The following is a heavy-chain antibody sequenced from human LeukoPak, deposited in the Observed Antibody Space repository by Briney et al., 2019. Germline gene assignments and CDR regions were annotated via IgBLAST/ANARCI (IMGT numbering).Heavy chain of an antibody. J-gene: IGHJ4*02. V-gene: IGHV1-24*01. CDR3: ATVPSIAVAGPYFDY. CDR2: FDPEDGET. Sequence: ASVKVSCKVSGYTLTELSMHWVRQAPGKGLEWMGGFDPEDGETIYAQKFQGRVTMTEDTSTDTAYMELSSLRSEDTAVYYCATVPSIAVAGPYFDYWGQGTLVTVSS. CDR1: GYTLTELS. D-gene: IGHD6-19*01.